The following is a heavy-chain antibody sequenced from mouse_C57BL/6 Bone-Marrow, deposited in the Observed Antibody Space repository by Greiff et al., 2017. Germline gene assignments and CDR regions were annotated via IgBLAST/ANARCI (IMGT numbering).Heavy chain of an antibody. CDR2: IYPRSGNT. V-gene: IGHV1-81*01. CDR3: ARGVFITTVVAGFDY. CDR1: GYTFTSYG. Sequence: QVQLKHSGAELARPGASVKLSCKASGYTFTSYGISWVKQRTGQGLEWIGEIYPRSGNTYSNEKFKGKATLTADKSSSTAYMARRSLTSEDSAVYFCARGVFITTVVAGFDYWGQGTTLTVSS. J-gene: IGHJ2*01. D-gene: IGHD1-1*01.